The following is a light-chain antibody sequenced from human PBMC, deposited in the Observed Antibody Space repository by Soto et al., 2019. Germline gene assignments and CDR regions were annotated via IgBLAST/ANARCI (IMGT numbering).Light chain of an antibody. CDR1: QSISSW. CDR2: DAS. CDR3: QQYNDYSRT. Sequence: GDRVTITCRASQSISSWLAWYQQKPGKVPKLLIYDASNLGSGVPSRFSGSGSGTQFTRTISGLQPDDSATYYCQQYNDYSRTFGQGTRWIS. J-gene: IGKJ1*01. V-gene: IGKV1-5*01.